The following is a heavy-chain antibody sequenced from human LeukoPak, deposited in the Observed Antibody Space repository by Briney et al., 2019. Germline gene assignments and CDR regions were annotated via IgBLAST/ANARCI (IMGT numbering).Heavy chain of an antibody. V-gene: IGHV6-1*01. CDR1: GDSVSGNIAT. Sequence: SQTLSLTCAISGDSVSGNIATWNWIRQSPSRGLEWLGRTYYRSKWNNDYAVSVKSRITINPDTSKNQFSLQLNSVTPEDTAVYYCARGGAVMAYSGFQHWGQGTLVTVSS. CDR2: TYYRSKWNN. CDR3: ARGGAVMAYSGFQH. D-gene: IGHD2-21*01. J-gene: IGHJ1*01.